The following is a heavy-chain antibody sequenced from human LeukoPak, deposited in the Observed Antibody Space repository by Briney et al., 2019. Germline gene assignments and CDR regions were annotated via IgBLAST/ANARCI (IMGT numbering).Heavy chain of an antibody. J-gene: IGHJ4*02. CDR3: AKAPLDGSGYYYVTYYFDY. CDR1: GFTFSSYA. V-gene: IGHV3-23*01. CDR2: IGGSGGST. D-gene: IGHD3-22*01. Sequence: PGGSLRLSCAASGFTFSSYATSWVRQVPGKGLEWVSSIGGSGGSTYYANSVKGRFTISRDNSKNTLYLQMNSLRAKDTAVYYCAKAPLDGSGYYYVTYYFDYWGQGTLVTVPS.